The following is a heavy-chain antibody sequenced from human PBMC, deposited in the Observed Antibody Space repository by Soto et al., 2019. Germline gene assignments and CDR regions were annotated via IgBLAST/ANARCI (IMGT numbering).Heavy chain of an antibody. J-gene: IGHJ4*02. Sequence: SGPTLVNPTQTLTLTCTFSGFSLSSTRMAVGWIRQPPGKALEWLALIYWDDDKRYSPFLKSRLTITKDTSKNQVVLTMSNTDLVDTARYYCAHIVVAGLGYYFDYWGQGTLVTVSS. D-gene: IGHD6-19*01. CDR2: IYWDDDK. CDR3: AHIVVAGLGYYFDY. CDR1: GFSLSSTRMA. V-gene: IGHV2-5*02.